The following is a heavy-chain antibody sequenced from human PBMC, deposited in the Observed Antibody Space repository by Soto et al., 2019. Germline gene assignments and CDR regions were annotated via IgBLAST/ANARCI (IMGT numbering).Heavy chain of an antibody. CDR3: ASRPFYYYGLDV. CDR2: VYHTGNA. J-gene: IGHJ6*02. Sequence: SATRSLTCTVSGGSIATAVYSWIWIRQPPGKALEWIGYVYHTGNAYPKPSLKSRVTISLDRSKNQFSLKMTSVTAADTALYYCASRPFYYYGLDVWGQGTTVTVSS. CDR1: GGSIATAVYS. V-gene: IGHV4-30-2*01.